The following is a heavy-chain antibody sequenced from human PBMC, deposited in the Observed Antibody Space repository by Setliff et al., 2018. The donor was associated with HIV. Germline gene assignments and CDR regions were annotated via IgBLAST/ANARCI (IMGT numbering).Heavy chain of an antibody. CDR2: ISSSSRSK. CDR3: SRDVSCCVRPYIDY. Sequence: PGGSLRLSCEASGFTFSPSSMNWVRQAPGKGLEWVSSISSSSRSKYYADSVKGRFTISRDNAKNSLYLQMNSLTAEDTSLYYCSRDVSCCVRPYIDYWGPGALVTVS. J-gene: IGHJ4*02. V-gene: IGHV3-21*01. D-gene: IGHD2-21*01. CDR1: GFTFSPSS.